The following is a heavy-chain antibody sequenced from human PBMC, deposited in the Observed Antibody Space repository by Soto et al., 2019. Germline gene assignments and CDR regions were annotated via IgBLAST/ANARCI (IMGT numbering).Heavy chain of an antibody. CDR2: ISGSGGST. CDR3: EALIIAVAKTFDY. J-gene: IGHJ4*02. CDR1: GFTFSSYA. Sequence: PGGSLRLSCAASGFTFSSYAMSWVRQAPGKGLEWVSAISGSGGSTYYADSVKGRFTISRDNSKNTLYLQMNSLRAEDTAVYYCEALIIAVAKTFDYWGQGTLVTVSS. D-gene: IGHD6-19*01. V-gene: IGHV3-23*01.